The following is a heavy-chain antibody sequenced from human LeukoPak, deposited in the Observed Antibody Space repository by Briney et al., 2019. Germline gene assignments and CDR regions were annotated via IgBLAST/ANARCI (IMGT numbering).Heavy chain of an antibody. V-gene: IGHV4-34*01. CDR3: ASRGYSYGYGFDY. CDR1: GGSFSGYY. J-gene: IGHJ4*02. Sequence: SETLSLTCAVYGGSFSGYYWSWIRQSPGKGLEWIGEINHSGSTNYNPSLKSRVTISVDTSKNQFSLKLSSVTAADTAVYYCASRGYSYGYGFDYWGQGTLVTVSS. D-gene: IGHD5-18*01. CDR2: INHSGST.